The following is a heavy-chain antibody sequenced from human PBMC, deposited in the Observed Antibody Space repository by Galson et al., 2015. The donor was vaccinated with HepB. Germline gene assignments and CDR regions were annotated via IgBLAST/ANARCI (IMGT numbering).Heavy chain of an antibody. CDR3: ARDGNWELFGRSYTWYFDL. CDR1: GGTFTSYA. CDR2: IIPLYGIP. D-gene: IGHD1-26*01. V-gene: IGHV1-69*13. J-gene: IGHJ2*01. Sequence: SVKVSCKASGGTFTSYAFSWVRQAPGQGLEWMGGIIPLYGIPNYAQKFQDKVTITADESTNTAYMELSSLRSEDTAMYYCARDGNWELFGRSYTWYFDLWGRGTLVTVSS.